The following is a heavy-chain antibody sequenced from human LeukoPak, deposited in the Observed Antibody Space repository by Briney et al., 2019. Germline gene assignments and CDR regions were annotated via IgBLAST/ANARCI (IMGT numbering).Heavy chain of an antibody. V-gene: IGHV3-7*01. D-gene: IGHD3-16*01. CDR2: IKHDGSEK. CDR3: ASAPGLGY. CDR1: GFTFSSYW. Sequence: PGGPLRLSCATSGFTFSSYWMSWVRQSPGKGLEWVANIKHDGSEKYYVDSVKGRFTISRDNAKNSLYLQMNSLRAEDTAIYYCASAPGLGYWGQGTLVTVSS. J-gene: IGHJ4*02.